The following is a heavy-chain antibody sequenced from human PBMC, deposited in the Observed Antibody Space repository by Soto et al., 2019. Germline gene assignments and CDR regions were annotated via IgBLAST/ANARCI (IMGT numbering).Heavy chain of an antibody. D-gene: IGHD2-21*02. V-gene: IGHV4-30-4*01. J-gene: IGHJ3*02. CDR2: IYYSGST. Sequence: QVQLQESGPGLVKPSQTLSLTCTVSGGSISSGDYWWSWIRQPPGKGLEWIGYIYYSGSTYYNPSLKSRVTISVDTSKNHFSRKLSSVTAADTAVYYCAREERLAYCGGDCLDDIWRHGTMVTVSS. CDR3: AREERLAYCGGDCLDDI. CDR1: GGSISSGDYW.